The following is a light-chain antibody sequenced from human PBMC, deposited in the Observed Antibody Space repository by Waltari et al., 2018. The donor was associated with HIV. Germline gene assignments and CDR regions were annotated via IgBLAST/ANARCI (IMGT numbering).Light chain of an antibody. CDR2: CDS. Sequence: SYVLTQPPSVSVAPGKTARITCGGNNIGSKSVHWYQQKPGQAPVLVIYCDSDRPSGIPERFSGSNSGNTATLTISRVEAGDEADYSCQVWDSSSYHPVFGTGTKVTVL. V-gene: IGLV3-21*04. CDR1: NIGSKS. CDR3: QVWDSSSYHPV. J-gene: IGLJ1*01.